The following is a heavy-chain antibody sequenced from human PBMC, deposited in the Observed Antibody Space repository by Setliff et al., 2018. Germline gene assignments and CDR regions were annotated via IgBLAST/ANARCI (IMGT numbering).Heavy chain of an antibody. Sequence: ASVKVSCKASGYTFSDYYMHWIRQAPGQGPEWMGCINPNTGHTKSAQKFQGRVTMTTDTSTSTAYMELRSLTSDDTAVYYCARSQWDGLWFKELLSNWGQGTLVTVSS. J-gene: IGHJ4*02. CDR2: INPNTGHT. CDR1: GYTFSDYY. D-gene: IGHD3-10*01. V-gene: IGHV1-2*02. CDR3: ARSQWDGLWFKELLSN.